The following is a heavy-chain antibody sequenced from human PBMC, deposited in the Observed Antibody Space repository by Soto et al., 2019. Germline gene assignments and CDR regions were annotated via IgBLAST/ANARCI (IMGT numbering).Heavy chain of an antibody. CDR1: GGSISSYY. CDR3: ARGPGDATFEP. J-gene: IGHJ5*02. V-gene: IGHV4-59*01. Sequence: SETLSLTCTVSGGSISSYYWSWIRQPPGKGLEWIGYIYYSGSTNYNPSLKSRVTISVDTSKNQFSLKLSSVTAADTAVYYCARGPGDATFEPWGQGTLVTVSS. CDR2: IYYSGST. D-gene: IGHD3-16*01.